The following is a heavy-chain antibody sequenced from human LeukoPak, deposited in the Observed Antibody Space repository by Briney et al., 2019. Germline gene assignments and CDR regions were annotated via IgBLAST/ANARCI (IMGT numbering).Heavy chain of an antibody. J-gene: IGHJ3*02. Sequence: GASVKVSCKASGYTFTSYDINWVRQATGQGLEWMGWMNPNSGNTGYAQKFQGRVTMTRNTSISTAYMELSSLRSEDTAVYYCARGPKATWIQLWFSDYDAFDIWGQGTMVTVSS. CDR3: ARGPKATWIQLWFSDYDAFDI. CDR2: MNPNSGNT. V-gene: IGHV1-8*01. CDR1: GYTFTSYD. D-gene: IGHD5-18*01.